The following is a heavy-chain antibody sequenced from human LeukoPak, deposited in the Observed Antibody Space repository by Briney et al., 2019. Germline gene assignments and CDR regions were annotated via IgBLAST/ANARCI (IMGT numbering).Heavy chain of an antibody. D-gene: IGHD3-22*01. CDR1: GFTFSSYG. CDR3: ARGHYYDSSGQRSFDY. CDR2: IWYDGSNK. J-gene: IGHJ4*02. Sequence: PGGSLRLSCAASGFTFSSYGMHWVRQAPGKGLEWVAVIWYDGSNKYYADSVKGRFTISRDNSKNTLYLQMNSLRAEDTAVYYCARGHYYDSSGQRSFDYWGQGTLVTVPS. V-gene: IGHV3-33*01.